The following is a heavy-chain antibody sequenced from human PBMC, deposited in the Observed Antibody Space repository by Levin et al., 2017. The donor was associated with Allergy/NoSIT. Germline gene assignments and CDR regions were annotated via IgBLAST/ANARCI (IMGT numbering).Heavy chain of an antibody. Sequence: GGSLRLSCAASGFPLRHFWMTWVRQAPGKGLEWVANIKQDGSEKYYVDSVKGRFTISRDNARNSLYLQMDSMRAEDTAVYFCARDRGIVVTKDDFYYYGLDVWGQWTTVTVSS. D-gene: IGHD2-15*01. V-gene: IGHV3-7*01. CDR3: ARDRGIVVTKDDFYYYGLDV. J-gene: IGHJ6*02. CDR1: GFPLRHFW. CDR2: IKQDGSEK.